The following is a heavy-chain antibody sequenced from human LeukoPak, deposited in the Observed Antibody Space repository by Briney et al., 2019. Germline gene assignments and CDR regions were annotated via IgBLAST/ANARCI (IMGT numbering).Heavy chain of an antibody. CDR1: GDTFSSYV. J-gene: IGHJ6*02. CDR3: AKTFLTAYDTYFYYYGLDV. D-gene: IGHD3-9*01. Sequence: ASVKVSCKASGDTFSSYVISWVRQAPGQGLEWMGGINPVFGTAHYAQKFQDRVTITADESTSTAYMELSSLRSEDTAVYYCAKTFLTAYDTYFYYYGLDVWGQGAPVTVSS. V-gene: IGHV1-69*13. CDR2: INPVFGTA.